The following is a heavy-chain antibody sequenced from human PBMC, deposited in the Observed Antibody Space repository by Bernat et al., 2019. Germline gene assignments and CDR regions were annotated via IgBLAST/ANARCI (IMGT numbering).Heavy chain of an antibody. J-gene: IGHJ6*02. D-gene: IGHD3-10*01. CDR2: INPNSGGT. CDR1: GYTFTGYY. CDR3: ARVMGRGVNGDGMDV. V-gene: IGHV1-2*04. Sequence: QVQLVQSGAEVKKPGASVKVSCKASGYTFTGYYMHWVRQAPGQGLEWMGWINPNSGGTNYAQKFQGWVTMTRDTSISTAYMELSRLRSDDTGVYYCARVMGRGVNGDGMDVWGQGTTVTVSS.